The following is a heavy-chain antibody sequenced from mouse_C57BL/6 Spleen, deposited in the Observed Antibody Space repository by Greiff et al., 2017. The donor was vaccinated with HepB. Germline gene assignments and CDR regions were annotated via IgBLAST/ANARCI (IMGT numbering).Heavy chain of an antibody. CDR2: INPGSGGT. V-gene: IGHV1-54*01. CDR3: ARSLGRRYAMDY. Sequence: QVQLQQSGAELVRPGTSVKVSCKASGYAFTNYLIEWVKQRPGQGLEWIGVINPGSGGTNYNEKFKGKATLTADKSSSTAYMQLSSLTSEDSAVYFCARSLGRRYAMDYWGQGTSVTVSS. CDR1: GYAFTNYL. J-gene: IGHJ4*01. D-gene: IGHD4-1*01.